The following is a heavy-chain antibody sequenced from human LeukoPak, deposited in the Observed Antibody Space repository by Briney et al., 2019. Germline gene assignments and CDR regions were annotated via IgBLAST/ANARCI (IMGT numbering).Heavy chain of an antibody. D-gene: IGHD7-27*01. CDR1: GFTFSSCS. CDR3: ARDRVTGDAFDI. CDR2: ISSSSSYI. V-gene: IGHV3-21*04. Sequence: PGGSLRLSCAASGFTFSSCSMNWVRQAPGKGLEWVSSISSSSSYIYYADSVKGRFTISRDNAKNSLYLQMNSLRAEDTAVYYCARDRVTGDAFDIWGQGTMVTVSS. J-gene: IGHJ3*02.